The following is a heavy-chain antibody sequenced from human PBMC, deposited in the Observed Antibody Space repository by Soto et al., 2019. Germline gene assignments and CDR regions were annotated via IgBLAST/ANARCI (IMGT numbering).Heavy chain of an antibody. CDR2: IYYSGRT. CDR3: ARIVTTMSDAFDI. V-gene: IGHV4-61*01. CDR1: GGSVSSDTFY. Sequence: SETLSLTCTVSGGSVSSDTFYWSWVRQPPGKGMEGIGYIYYSGRTNYNSSLKSRVTISVDLSKNQFSLKLSSVTAADTAVYYCARIVTTMSDAFDIWGQGTMVTVSS. J-gene: IGHJ3*02. D-gene: IGHD2-21*02.